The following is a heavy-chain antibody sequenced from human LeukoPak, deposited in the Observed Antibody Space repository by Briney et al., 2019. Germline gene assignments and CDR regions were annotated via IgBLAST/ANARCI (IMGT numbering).Heavy chain of an antibody. CDR2: IYTSGST. D-gene: IGHD2-2*01. CDR3: ARENKPVIVVVPNYYYYYMDV. V-gene: IGHV4-61*02. Sequence: PSETLSLTCTVSGGSISSGSYYWSWIRQPAGKGLEWIGRIYTSGSTNYNPSLKSRVTISVDTSKNQFSLKLSSVTAADTAVYYCARENKPVIVVVPNYYYYYMDVWGKGTTVTVSS. J-gene: IGHJ6*03. CDR1: GGSISSGSYY.